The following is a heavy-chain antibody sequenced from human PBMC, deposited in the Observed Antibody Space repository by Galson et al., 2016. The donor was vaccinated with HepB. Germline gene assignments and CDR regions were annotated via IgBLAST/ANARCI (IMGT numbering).Heavy chain of an antibody. CDR2: ISYDGRNK. J-gene: IGHJ6*02. CDR1: GFTFNTFA. D-gene: IGHD3-3*01. V-gene: IGHV3-30*04. Sequence: SLRLSCAASGFTFNTFAMYWVRQAPGKGLEWVAVISYDGRNKYYADSVKGRFTISRDNSKNTLFVQMNSLRAEDTAAYYCAKETYYDFLSSYYSNYYYGVDAWGQGTTVTVSS. CDR3: AKETYYDFLSSYYSNYYYGVDA.